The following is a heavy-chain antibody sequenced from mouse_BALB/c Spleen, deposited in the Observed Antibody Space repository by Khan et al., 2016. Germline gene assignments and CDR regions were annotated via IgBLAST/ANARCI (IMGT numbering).Heavy chain of an antibody. CDR2: IHYSGST. D-gene: IGHD1-1*01. V-gene: IGHV3-1*02. CDR1: GYSISSGYS. Sequence: EVQLQESGPDLVKPSQSLSLTCTVTGYSISSGYSWHWIRQFPGNKLEWMAYIHYSGSTNYNPSLKSRISITRDTSKNQFFLQLITVTTEDTATYSCTRGDYYGSGYWGQGTTRAVSS. CDR3: TRGDYYGSGY. J-gene: IGHJ2*01.